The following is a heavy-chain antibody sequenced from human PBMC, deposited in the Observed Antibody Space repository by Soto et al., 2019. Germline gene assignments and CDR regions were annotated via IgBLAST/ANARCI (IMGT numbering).Heavy chain of an antibody. Sequence: QVQLVQSGVEVKKPGASVKVSCKASGYTFTSYGVSWVRQAPGQGLEWMGWISGYNGNTNYAQKLQGRVTMTTDTSTSTAYRELGSLRSDDTAVYYCARVVVVPAAMRGYYYYYGMDVWGQGTTVTVSS. CDR2: ISGYNGNT. J-gene: IGHJ6*02. CDR1: GYTFTSYG. CDR3: ARVVVVPAAMRGYYYYYGMDV. V-gene: IGHV1-18*01. D-gene: IGHD2-2*01.